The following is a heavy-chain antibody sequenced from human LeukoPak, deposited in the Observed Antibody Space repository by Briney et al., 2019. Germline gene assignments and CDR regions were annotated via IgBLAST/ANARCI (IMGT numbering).Heavy chain of an antibody. Sequence: SETLSLTCTVSGGSISSYYWSWLRQPPAKGLERIGYIYYSGSTNYNPSLKSRVTISVDTSKNQFSLKLSSVTAADTAVYYCARAGDTAMAAFDYWGQGTLVTVSS. V-gene: IGHV4-59*01. D-gene: IGHD5-18*01. J-gene: IGHJ4*02. CDR1: GGSISSYY. CDR2: IYYSGST. CDR3: ARAGDTAMAAFDY.